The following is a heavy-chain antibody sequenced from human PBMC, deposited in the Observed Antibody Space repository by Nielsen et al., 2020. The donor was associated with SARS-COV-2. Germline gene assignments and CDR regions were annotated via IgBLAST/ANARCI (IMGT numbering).Heavy chain of an antibody. Sequence: ASVKVSCKVSGYTLTELSMHWVRQAPGKGLEWMGGFDPEDGETIYAQKFQGRVTMTEDTSTDTAHMELSSLRSEDTAVYYCATAPAIRDCGGDCQVPRVPQPYYYYYGMDVWGQGTTVTVSS. J-gene: IGHJ6*02. CDR2: FDPEDGET. CDR1: GYTLTELS. V-gene: IGHV1-24*01. CDR3: ATAPAIRDCGGDCQVPRVPQPYYYYYGMDV. D-gene: IGHD2-21*02.